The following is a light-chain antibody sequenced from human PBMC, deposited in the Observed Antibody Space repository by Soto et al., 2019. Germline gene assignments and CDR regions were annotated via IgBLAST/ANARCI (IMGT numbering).Light chain of an antibody. J-gene: IGKJ4*01. CDR2: AAS. Sequence: AIQMTQSPSSLSASVGERVTITCRASQGIRNDLGWYQQKPGKGPKLLIYAASSLHSGVPSRLSGSGSGTDFTLTIGSLQPEAFATYSCLQDYNYPPLTFGGGTKVEIK. CDR3: LQDYNYPPLT. V-gene: IGKV1-6*02. CDR1: QGIRND.